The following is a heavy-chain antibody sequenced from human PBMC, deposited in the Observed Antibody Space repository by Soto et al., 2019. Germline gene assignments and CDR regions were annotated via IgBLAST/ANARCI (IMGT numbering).Heavy chain of an antibody. CDR3: ARGGYDEDVNWFDP. Sequence: QVQLVQSGAEVKKPGASVKVSCKASGYTFTGYYMHWVRQAPGQGLEWMGWINPNSGGTNYAQKCQGWVTRTRDTAISTAYMELSRLRSDDTAVYYCARGGYDEDVNWFDPWGQGTLVTVSS. J-gene: IGHJ5*02. CDR2: INPNSGGT. D-gene: IGHD5-12*01. CDR1: GYTFTGYY. V-gene: IGHV1-2*04.